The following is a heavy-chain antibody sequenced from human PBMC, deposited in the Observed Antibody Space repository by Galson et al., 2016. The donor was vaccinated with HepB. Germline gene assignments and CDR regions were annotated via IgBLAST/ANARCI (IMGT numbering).Heavy chain of an antibody. CDR3: VRHGQWVLRDY. CDR2: IHYTGNT. D-gene: IGHD1-26*01. V-gene: IGHV4-39*01. CDR1: GASISTNNY. Sequence: SETLSLTCTVSGASISTNNYWAWIRQPPGKGLEWIAGIHYTGNTYYSPSLKSRVTISVDKSKNQFSLKLRSMTAADTAIYYCVRHGQWVLRDYWGQGTLVTVSS. J-gene: IGHJ4*02.